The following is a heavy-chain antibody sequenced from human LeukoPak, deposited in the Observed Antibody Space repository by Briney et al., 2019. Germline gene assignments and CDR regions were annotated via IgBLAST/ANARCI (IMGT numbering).Heavy chain of an antibody. D-gene: IGHD6-13*01. Sequence: SVKVSCKASRGTFSSYAISWVRQAPGQGLEWMGRIIPILGIANYAQKFQGRVTITAGKSTSTAYMELSSLRSEDTAVYYCAGASAAAPDYFDYRGQGTLVTVSS. CDR3: AGASAAAPDYFDY. J-gene: IGHJ4*02. CDR1: RGTFSSYA. V-gene: IGHV1-69*04. CDR2: IIPILGIA.